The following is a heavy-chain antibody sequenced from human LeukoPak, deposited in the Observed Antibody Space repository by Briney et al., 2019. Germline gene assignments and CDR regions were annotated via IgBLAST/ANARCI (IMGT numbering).Heavy chain of an antibody. J-gene: IGHJ4*02. V-gene: IGHV4-34*01. Sequence: KPSETLSLTCAVYGGSFSGYYWSWIRQPPGKGLEWIGEINHSGSTNYNPSLKSRVTISVDTSKNQFSLKLSSATAADTAVYYCASRITMVRGVAIDYWGQGTLVTVSS. CDR1: GGSFSGYY. CDR2: INHSGST. D-gene: IGHD3-10*01. CDR3: ASRITMVRGVAIDY.